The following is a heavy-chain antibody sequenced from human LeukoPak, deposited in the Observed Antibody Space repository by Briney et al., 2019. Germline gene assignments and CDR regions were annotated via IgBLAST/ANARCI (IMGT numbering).Heavy chain of an antibody. Sequence: SETLSLTCSVSGGSVSSYYWSWIRQSPGKGLEWIGYIHNSGRTNYNPSLKSRVTGFVDTSKNQVSLRLSSVTTADTAVYYCARHGTISSESYFDYWGQGALVTVSS. CDR1: GGSVSSYY. CDR2: IHNSGRT. D-gene: IGHD1-14*01. V-gene: IGHV4-59*08. CDR3: ARHGTISSESYFDY. J-gene: IGHJ4*02.